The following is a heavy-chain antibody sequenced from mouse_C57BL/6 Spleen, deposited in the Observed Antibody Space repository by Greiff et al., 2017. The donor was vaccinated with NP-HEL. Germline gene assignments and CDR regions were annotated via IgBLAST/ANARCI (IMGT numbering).Heavy chain of an antibody. CDR3: AYGNYDDYYAMDY. D-gene: IGHD2-1*01. CDR1: GYTFTSYW. J-gene: IGHJ4*01. CDR2: IDPSDSYT. V-gene: IGHV1-69*01. Sequence: VQLQQSGAELVMPGASVKLSCKASGYTFTSYWMHWVKQRPGQGLEWIGEIDPSDSYTNYNQKFKGKSTLTVDKSSSTAYMQLSSLTSEDFAVYYCAYGNYDDYYAMDYWGQGTSVTVAS.